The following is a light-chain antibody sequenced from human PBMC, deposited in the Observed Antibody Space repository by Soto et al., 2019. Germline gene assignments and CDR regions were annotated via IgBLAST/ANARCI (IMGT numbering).Light chain of an antibody. J-gene: IGKJ1*01. CDR1: QGISSY. Sequence: AIRMPPSPSSFSPSPGDRATITCRASQGISSYLAWYQQKPGKAPKLLIYAASTLQSGVPSRFSGSGSGTDFTLTISCLQSEDFATYYCQQYYSYPWTFGQGTKVDIK. CDR3: QQYYSYPWT. V-gene: IGKV1-8*01. CDR2: AAS.